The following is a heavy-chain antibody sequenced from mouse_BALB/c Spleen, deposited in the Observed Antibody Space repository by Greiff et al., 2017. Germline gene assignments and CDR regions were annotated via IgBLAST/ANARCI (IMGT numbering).Heavy chain of an antibody. CDR2: ISYDGSN. V-gene: IGHV3-6*02. J-gene: IGHJ1*01. Sequence: DVKLVESGPGLVKPSQSLSLTCSVTGYSITSGYYWNWIRQFPGNKLEWMGYISYDGSNNYNPSLKNRISITRDTSKNQFFLKLNSVTTEDTATYYCARDSSYGPYWYFDVWGAGTTVTVSS. CDR3: ARDSSYGPYWYFDV. CDR1: GYSITSGYY. D-gene: IGHD2-10*02.